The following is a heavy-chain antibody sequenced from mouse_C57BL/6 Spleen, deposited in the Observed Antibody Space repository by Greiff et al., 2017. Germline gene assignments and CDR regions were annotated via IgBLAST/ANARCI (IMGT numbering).Heavy chain of an antibody. CDR1: GYTFTSYW. CDR3: ARRVNWDYAMDY. CDR2: IDPSDSYT. Sequence: QVQLQQSGAELVKPGASVKLSCKASGYTFTSYWMQWVKQRPGQGLEGIGEIDPSDSYTNYNQKFKGKATLTVDTSSITAYMHLSSLTSEDSAVYYCARRVNWDYAMDYWGQGTSVTVSS. J-gene: IGHJ4*01. D-gene: IGHD4-1*01. V-gene: IGHV1-50*01.